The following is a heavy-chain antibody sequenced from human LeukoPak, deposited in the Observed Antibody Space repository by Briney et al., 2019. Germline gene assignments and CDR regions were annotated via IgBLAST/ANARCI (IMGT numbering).Heavy chain of an antibody. CDR3: ARGLGGGYTYFDY. CDR2: IYYSGST. D-gene: IGHD5-24*01. J-gene: IGHJ4*02. CDR1: GGSISSGDYY. V-gene: IGHV4-30-4*08. Sequence: PSKTLSLTCTVSGGSISSGDYYWSWIRQPPGKGLEWIGYIYYSGSTYYNPSLKSRVTISVDTSKNQFSLKLSSVTASDTAVYYCARGLGGGYTYFDYWGQGTLVTVSS.